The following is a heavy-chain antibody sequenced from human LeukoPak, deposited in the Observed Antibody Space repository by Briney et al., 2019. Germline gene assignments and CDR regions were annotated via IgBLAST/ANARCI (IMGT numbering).Heavy chain of an antibody. CDR3: ASTGVTIFGVAEPDAFDI. CDR2: ISSSSSYI. V-gene: IGHV3-21*01. CDR1: GFTFSSYS. Sequence: GGSLRLSCAASGFTFSSYSMNWVRQAPGKGLEWVSSISSSSSYIYYADSVKGRFTISRDNAKNSLYLQMNSLRADDTAVYYCASTGVTIFGVAEPDAFDIWGQGTMVTVSS. J-gene: IGHJ3*02. D-gene: IGHD3-3*01.